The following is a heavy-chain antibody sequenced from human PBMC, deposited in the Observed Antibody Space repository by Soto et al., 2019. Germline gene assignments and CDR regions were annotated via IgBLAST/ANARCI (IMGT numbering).Heavy chain of an antibody. Sequence: GGSLRLSCAASGFTFSDYYMSWIRQAPGKGLEWVSYISSSGSTIYYADSVKGRFTISRDNAKNSLYLQMNSLRAEDTAVYYCARDHYSSGWYGAGSDAFDIWGQGTMVTVSS. J-gene: IGHJ3*02. D-gene: IGHD6-19*01. CDR2: ISSSGSTI. V-gene: IGHV3-11*01. CDR1: GFTFSDYY. CDR3: ARDHYSSGWYGAGSDAFDI.